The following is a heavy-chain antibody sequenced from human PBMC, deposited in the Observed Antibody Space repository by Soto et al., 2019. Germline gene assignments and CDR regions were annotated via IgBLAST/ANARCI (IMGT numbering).Heavy chain of an antibody. CDR2: INHSGST. J-gene: IGHJ4*02. D-gene: IGHD6-19*01. V-gene: IGHV4-34*01. Sequence: QVQLQQWGAGLLKPSETLSLTCAVFGVSFSGYYWNWIRQPPGKGLEWIGEINHSGSTNYNPSLKRRLTISVDTSKNQFSLKLSSVTAADTAVYYCARGWGSGVFDHWGQGTLVTVSS. CDR1: GVSFSGYY. CDR3: ARGWGSGVFDH.